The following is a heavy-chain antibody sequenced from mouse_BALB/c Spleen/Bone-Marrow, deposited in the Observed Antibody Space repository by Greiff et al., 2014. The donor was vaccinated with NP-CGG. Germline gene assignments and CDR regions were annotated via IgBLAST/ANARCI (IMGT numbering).Heavy chain of an antibody. J-gene: IGHJ3*01. D-gene: IGHD1-2*01. CDR1: GYTFTSYV. Sequence: EVKLMESGPELVKPGASVKMSCKASGYTFTSYVMHWVKQKPGQGLEWIGYINPYNDGTKYNEKFKGKATLTSDKSSSTAYMELSSLTSGDSAVYYCARRQFITTAAWFAYWGQGTPVTVSA. CDR3: ARRQFITTAAWFAY. CDR2: INPYNDGT. V-gene: IGHV1-14*01.